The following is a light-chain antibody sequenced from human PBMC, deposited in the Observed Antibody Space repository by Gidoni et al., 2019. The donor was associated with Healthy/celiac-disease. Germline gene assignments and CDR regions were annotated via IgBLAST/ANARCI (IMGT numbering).Light chain of an antibody. CDR2: AAS. CDR1: QGISSY. Sequence: DIQLTQSPSFLSASVGDRVTITCRASQGISSYLAWYQQKPGKAPKLLIYAASTLQSGVPSRFSGSGSGTEFTLTISSLQPEDFATYYCQQLNSYPPTFGGXTKVEIK. V-gene: IGKV1-9*01. CDR3: QQLNSYPPT. J-gene: IGKJ4*01.